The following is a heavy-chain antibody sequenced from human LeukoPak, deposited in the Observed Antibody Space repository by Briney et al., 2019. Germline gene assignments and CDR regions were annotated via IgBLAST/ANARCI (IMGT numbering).Heavy chain of an antibody. D-gene: IGHD1-1*01. CDR3: ARSKTTIDDRLFDP. Sequence: PSETLSLTCTVSGGSMNDFYWAWIRQPPGKGLEWIGSVYSRGSTYYNPSLQSRIIISVDTSMNQFSLILRSVTAADTSVYYCARSKTTIDDRLFDPWGQGTLVTVSS. CDR1: GGSMNDFY. J-gene: IGHJ5*02. CDR2: VYSRGST. V-gene: IGHV4-39*01.